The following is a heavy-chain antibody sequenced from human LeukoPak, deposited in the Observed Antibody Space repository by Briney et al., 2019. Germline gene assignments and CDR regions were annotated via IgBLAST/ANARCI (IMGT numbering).Heavy chain of an antibody. D-gene: IGHD1-7*01. CDR1: GFTFSTYG. CDR2: ISYDGGKK. Sequence: PGGSLRLSCAASGFTFSTYGMHWVRQAPGKGLEWVALISYDGGKKYHADFVKGRFAISRDNSKNTVYLQMNSLRAEDTAVYYCAREMELELLFDYWGQGTLVTVSS. CDR3: AREMELELLFDY. V-gene: IGHV3-30*03. J-gene: IGHJ4*02.